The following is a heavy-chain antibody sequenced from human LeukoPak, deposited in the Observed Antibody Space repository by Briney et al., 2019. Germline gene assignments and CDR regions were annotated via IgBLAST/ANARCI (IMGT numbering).Heavy chain of an antibody. CDR2: IYYSGST. Sequence: SETLSLTCTVSGGSISSSSYYWGWIRQPPGKGLEWIGSIYYSGSTYYNPSLKSRVTISVDTSKNQFSLKLNSVTAADTAVYYCARLGGYQVGHYYYYMDVWGKGTTVTVSS. V-gene: IGHV4-39*07. CDR3: ARLGGYQVGHYYYYMDV. D-gene: IGHD3-16*02. CDR1: GGSISSSSYY. J-gene: IGHJ6*03.